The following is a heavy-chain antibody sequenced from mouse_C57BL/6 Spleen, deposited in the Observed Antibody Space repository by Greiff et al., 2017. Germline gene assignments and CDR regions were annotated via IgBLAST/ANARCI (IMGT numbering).Heavy chain of an antibody. J-gene: IGHJ2*01. V-gene: IGHV1-64*01. CDR3: ARARTVVAHYFDD. D-gene: IGHD1-1*01. CDR1: GYTFTSYW. CDR2: IHPNSGST. Sequence: QVQLQQPGAELVKPGASVKLSCKASGYTFTSYWMHWVKQRPGQGLEWIGMIHPNSGSTNYNEKFKSKATLTVDKSSSTAYMQRSSLTSEDSAVYYGARARTVVAHYFDDWGQGTTLTVSS.